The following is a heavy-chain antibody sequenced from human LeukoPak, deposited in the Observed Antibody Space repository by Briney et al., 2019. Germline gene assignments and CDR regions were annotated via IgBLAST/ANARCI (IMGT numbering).Heavy chain of an antibody. D-gene: IGHD3-3*01. V-gene: IGHV4-39*01. CDR3: QSRFLEWLLDY. CDR1: VGSISSNNYY. CDR2: IYYGGYT. J-gene: IGHJ4*02. Sequence: SVTLSLTCTVSVGSISSNNYYWGWIRQPPGKVLKWIGSIYYGGYTYYNPSLKSRVTISVDTSKNQFSLKLSSVTAADAAIYYCQSRFLEWLLDYWGQGTLVTVSS.